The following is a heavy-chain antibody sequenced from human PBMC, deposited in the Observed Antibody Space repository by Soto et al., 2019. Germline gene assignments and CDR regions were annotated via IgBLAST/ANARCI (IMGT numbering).Heavy chain of an antibody. CDR1: GYTFTSYY. Sequence: ASVKVSCKASGYTFTSYYMHWVRQAPGQGLEWMGIINPSGGSTSYAQKFQGRVTMTTDTSTSTAYMELRSLRSDDTAVYYCARWSGRTLDYWGQGTLVTVSS. CDR3: ARWSGRTLDY. V-gene: IGHV1-46*01. J-gene: IGHJ4*02. CDR2: INPSGGST. D-gene: IGHD1-26*01.